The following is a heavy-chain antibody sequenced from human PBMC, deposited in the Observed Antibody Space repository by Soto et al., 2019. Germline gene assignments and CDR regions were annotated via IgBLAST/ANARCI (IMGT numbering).Heavy chain of an antibody. V-gene: IGHV4-31*03. CDR3: ARATPAGSADF. D-gene: IGHD2-2*01. Sequence: KTSETLSLTCTVSGGSNIRDGYYWSWIRPHPGKGLEWIAYISYSGSSYSNPSLKSRVTISADTSKNHFSLRLTSVTAADTAVYFCARATPAGSADFWGQGTLVTVSS. J-gene: IGHJ4*02. CDR2: ISYSGSS. CDR1: GGSNIRDGYY.